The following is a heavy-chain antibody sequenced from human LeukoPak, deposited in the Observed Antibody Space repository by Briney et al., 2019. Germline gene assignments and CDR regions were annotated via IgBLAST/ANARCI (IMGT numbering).Heavy chain of an antibody. CDR3: ATTQGYCSSTSCYNWYFDL. Sequence: GGSLRLSCAASGFTFSSYWMHWVRQAPGKGLVWVSRINSDGSSTSYADSVKGRFTISRDNAKNTLYLQMNSLRAEDTAVYYCATTQGYCSSTSCYNWYFDLWGRGTLDTVSS. CDR1: GFTFSSYW. D-gene: IGHD2-2*02. J-gene: IGHJ2*01. CDR2: INSDGSST. V-gene: IGHV3-74*01.